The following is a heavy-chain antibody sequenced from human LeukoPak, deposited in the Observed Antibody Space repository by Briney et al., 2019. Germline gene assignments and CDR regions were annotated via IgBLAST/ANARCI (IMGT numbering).Heavy chain of an antibody. CDR1: GFTFSSYG. CDR2: IRYDGSNK. D-gene: IGHD3-9*01. V-gene: IGHV3-30*02. J-gene: IGHJ6*03. CDR3: ASCSPEGYYDILTGYYYYYYYMDV. Sequence: PGGSLRLSCAASGFTFSSYGMHWVRQAPGKGLEWVAFIRYDGSNKYYADSVKGRFTISRDNSKNTLYLQMNSLRAEDTAVYYCASCSPEGYYDILTGYYYYYYYMDVWGKGTTVTISS.